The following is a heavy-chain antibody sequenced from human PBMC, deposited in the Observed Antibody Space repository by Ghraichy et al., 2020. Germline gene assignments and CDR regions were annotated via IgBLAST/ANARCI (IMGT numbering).Heavy chain of an antibody. CDR2: MNPNSGNT. V-gene: IGHV1-8*01. CDR1: GYTFPSYD. D-gene: IGHD3-10*01. CDR3: ARDTLLWFGESNFDY. Sequence: ASVKVSCKASGYTFPSYDINWVRRATGQGLEWMGWMNPNSGNTDYAQKFQGRVTMTRNTAISTAYMELSSLRSEDTAVYYCARDTLLWFGESNFDYWGQGTLVTVSS. J-gene: IGHJ4*02.